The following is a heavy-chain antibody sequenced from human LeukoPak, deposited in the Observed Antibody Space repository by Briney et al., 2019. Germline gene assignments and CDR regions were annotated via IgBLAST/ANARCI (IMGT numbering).Heavy chain of an antibody. D-gene: IGHD4-17*01. Sequence: SETLSLTCTVSGGSLNGYYRGWIRQPPGKGLECIGYIHFSAGTAHNASLKSRLTISLDTSKNQFSLTLSSVSAADTAVYYCARHVYGEGMVVWGKGTTVTVSS. CDR2: IHFSAGT. V-gene: IGHV4-59*08. CDR1: GGSLNGYY. J-gene: IGHJ6*04. CDR3: ARHVYGEGMVV.